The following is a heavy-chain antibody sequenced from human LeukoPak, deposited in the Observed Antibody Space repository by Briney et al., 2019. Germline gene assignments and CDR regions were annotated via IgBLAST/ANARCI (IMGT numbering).Heavy chain of an antibody. D-gene: IGHD6-19*01. CDR1: GFTFRNYG. Sequence: GGSLRLSCAASGFTFRNYGMHRVRQAPGEGLEWVSFIRFDGSKIYYADSVKGRFTISRDNPKTTVYLQMNSLRAEDTAVYYCASEDRGWYYFDYWGQGTLVTVSS. CDR2: IRFDGSKI. CDR3: ASEDRGWYYFDY. J-gene: IGHJ4*02. V-gene: IGHV3-30*02.